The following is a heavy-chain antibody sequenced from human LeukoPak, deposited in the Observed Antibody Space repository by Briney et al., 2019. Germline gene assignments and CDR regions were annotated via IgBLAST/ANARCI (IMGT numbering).Heavy chain of an antibody. CDR1: GFTFSSYS. CDR2: MYSSGSSV. CDR3: ARSTGFYYGPMKLKN. J-gene: IGHJ4*02. D-gene: IGHD3-10*01. V-gene: IGHV3-48*01. Sequence: PGGSLRLSCAASGFTFSSYSMNWIRQAPGKGLEWVSYMYSSGSSVHYADSVKGRFTISRDNAKNSLYLQMNSLRAEDTAVYYCARSTGFYYGPMKLKNWGQGTLVTVSS.